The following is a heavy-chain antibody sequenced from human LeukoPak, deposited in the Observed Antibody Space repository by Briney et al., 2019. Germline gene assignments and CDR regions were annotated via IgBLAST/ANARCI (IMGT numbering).Heavy chain of an antibody. CDR1: GFSFSSYS. CDR2: ISYDGSNK. CDR3: ARATSGLGYCSGGSCYSDAFDI. J-gene: IGHJ3*02. D-gene: IGHD2-15*01. V-gene: IGHV3-30*03. Sequence: PGGSLRLSCAASGFSFSSYSMNWVRQAPGKGVEWVAVISYDGSNKYYADSVKGRFTISRDNSKNTLYLQMNSLRAEDTAVYYCARATSGLGYCSGGSCYSDAFDIWGQGTMVTVSS.